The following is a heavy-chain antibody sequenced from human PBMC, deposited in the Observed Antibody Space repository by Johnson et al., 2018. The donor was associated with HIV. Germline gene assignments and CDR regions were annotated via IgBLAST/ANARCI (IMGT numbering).Heavy chain of an antibody. V-gene: IGHV3-30*02. CDR3: ARSMTTVTVAFDI. Sequence: QVQLVESGGGVVRPGGSLRLSCAASGFTFSYYGMHWVRQAPGKGLEWVSFIRFDGSNEYYSDSVKGRFTISRDNSKNTLYLQMNSLRAEDTAVYYCARSMTTVTVAFDIWGQGTMVTVSS. J-gene: IGHJ3*02. CDR2: IRFDGSNE. D-gene: IGHD4-17*01. CDR1: GFTFSYYG.